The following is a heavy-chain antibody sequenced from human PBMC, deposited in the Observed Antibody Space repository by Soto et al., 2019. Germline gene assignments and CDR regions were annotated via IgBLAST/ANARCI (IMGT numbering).Heavy chain of an antibody. CDR2: IKSKTDGGTT. V-gene: IGHV3-15*07. CDR3: TTRMICPYYYYYYGMDV. J-gene: IGHJ6*02. CDR1: GFTFSNAW. Sequence: GGSLRLSCAASGFTFSNAWMNWVRQAPGKGLEWVGRIKSKTDGGTTDYTAPVKGRFTISRDDSKNTLYLQMNSLKTEDTAVYYCTTRMICPYYYYYYGMDVWGQGSTVTVSS. D-gene: IGHD3-16*01.